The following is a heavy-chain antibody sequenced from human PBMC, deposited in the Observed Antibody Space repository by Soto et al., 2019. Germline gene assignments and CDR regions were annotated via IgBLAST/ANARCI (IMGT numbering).Heavy chain of an antibody. CDR2: IYWDDDK. D-gene: IGHD1-1*01. CDR3: PHRHDAYYFDC. CDR1: GFSLSTSGVG. Sequence: QITLKESGPTLVKPTQTLTLTCTFSGFSLSTSGVGVGWIRQPPGKALEWLALIYWDDDKRYSPSLKSRLTITKDPSKNQVVLTMTNMDPVDTATYYCPHRHDAYYFDCWGQGTLVTVSS. V-gene: IGHV2-5*02. J-gene: IGHJ4*02.